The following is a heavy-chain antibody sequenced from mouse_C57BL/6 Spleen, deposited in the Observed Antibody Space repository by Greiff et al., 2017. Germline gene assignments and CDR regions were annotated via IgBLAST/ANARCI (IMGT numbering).Heavy chain of an antibody. CDR1: GYTFTSYW. CDR2: IHPSDSDT. J-gene: IGHJ4*01. Sequence: QVQLQQPGAELVKPGASVKVSCTASGYTFTSYWMHWVKQRPGQGLEWIGRIHPSDSDTNYNQKFKGKATLTVDKSSSTAYMQLSSLTSEDSAVDYCAIYYGSSYDYAMGDWGQGTSVTVSS. CDR3: AIYYGSSYDYAMGD. D-gene: IGHD1-1*01. V-gene: IGHV1-74*01.